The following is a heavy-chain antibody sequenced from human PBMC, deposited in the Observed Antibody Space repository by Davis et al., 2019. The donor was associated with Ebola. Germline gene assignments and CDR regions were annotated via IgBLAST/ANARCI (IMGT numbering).Heavy chain of an antibody. CDR3: ARDGWGAAAGPDY. J-gene: IGHJ4*02. Sequence: GGSLRLSCAASGFTFSSYAMHWVRQAPGKGLEWVAVISYDGSNKYYAGSVKGRFTISRDNSKNTLYLQMNSLRAEDTAVYYCARDGWGAAAGPDYWGQGTLVTVSS. CDR2: ISYDGSNK. V-gene: IGHV3-30-3*01. D-gene: IGHD6-13*01. CDR1: GFTFSSYA.